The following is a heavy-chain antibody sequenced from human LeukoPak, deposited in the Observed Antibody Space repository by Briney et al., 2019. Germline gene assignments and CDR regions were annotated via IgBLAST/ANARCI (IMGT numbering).Heavy chain of an antibody. CDR2: ISFDGGDK. CDR3: AKQGRDHCSGGSCYLFGY. Sequence: PGGSLRLSCAASGFTFISFGMHWVRQAPGKGLQWVALISFDGGDKYYADSVKGRFTISRDNSKDTLFLQMNSLRPEDTAVYYCAKQGRDHCSGGSCYLFGYWGQGTLVTVSS. D-gene: IGHD2-15*01. CDR1: GFTFISFG. V-gene: IGHV3-30*18. J-gene: IGHJ4*02.